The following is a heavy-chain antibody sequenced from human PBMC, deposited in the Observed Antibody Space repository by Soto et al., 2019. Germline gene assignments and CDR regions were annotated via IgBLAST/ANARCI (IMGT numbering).Heavy chain of an antibody. CDR2: ITDSGGSE. CDR3: AKGDTPIITDYYAMDV. V-gene: IGHV3-23*01. CDR1: GFTFSSYA. J-gene: IGHJ6*02. Sequence: GGSLRLSCAVSGFTFSSYAMTWVRQAPGKGLEWVAAITDSGGSEFYADSVKGRFTISRDNSKDTLYLQMKSLRAEDTALYYWAKGDTPIITDYYAMDVWGQGTTVTVSS. D-gene: IGHD5-18*01.